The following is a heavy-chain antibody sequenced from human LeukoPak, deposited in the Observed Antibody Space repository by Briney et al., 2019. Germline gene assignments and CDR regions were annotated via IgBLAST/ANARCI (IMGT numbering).Heavy chain of an antibody. CDR2: IYYRGAT. CDR1: GDSISSLTYY. V-gene: IGHV4-39*01. D-gene: IGHD6-13*01. J-gene: IGHJ4*02. Sequence: SETLSLTCTVSGDSISSLTYYWAWLRQPPGKGLEWIASIYYRGATYYNPSLKSRVTISVDTSNNQFSLKLSSVTAADTAVYYCARVRRGSSWYQLWGYFDYWGQGTLVTVSS. CDR3: ARVRRGSSWYQLWGYFDY.